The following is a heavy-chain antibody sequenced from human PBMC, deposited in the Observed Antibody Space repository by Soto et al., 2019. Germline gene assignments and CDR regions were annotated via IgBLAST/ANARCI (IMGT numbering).Heavy chain of an antibody. V-gene: IGHV2-5*02. CDR2: IYWDDDK. Sequence: QVTLEESGPTRVKPTQTLTLTCTFSGFSLATSGVGVGWVRQPPGKALERLALIYWDDDKRYSPSLRSRLTVPKDTSRNQVVLTMTNMDPVDTSTYYCAHRVGLQGNWNGGYFDFWGQGALVTVSS. J-gene: IGHJ4*02. CDR1: GFSLATSGVG. D-gene: IGHD1-1*01. CDR3: AHRVGLQGNWNGGYFDF.